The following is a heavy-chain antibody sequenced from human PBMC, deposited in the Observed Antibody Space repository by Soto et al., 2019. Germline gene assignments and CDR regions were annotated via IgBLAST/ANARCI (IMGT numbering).Heavy chain of an antibody. CDR1: GFSLSTSGVG. CDR2: IYWDDDK. V-gene: IGHV2-5*02. J-gene: IGHJ4*02. D-gene: IGHD1-7*01. CDR3: AHRSPSIEVAEELFDY. Sequence: SGPTLVKPTQTLTLTCTFSGFSLSTSGVGVGWIRQPPGKALEWLALIYWDDDKRYSPSLKSRLTITKDTSKNQVVLTMTNMDPVDTATYYCAHRSPSIEVAEELFDYWGQGTLVTVSS.